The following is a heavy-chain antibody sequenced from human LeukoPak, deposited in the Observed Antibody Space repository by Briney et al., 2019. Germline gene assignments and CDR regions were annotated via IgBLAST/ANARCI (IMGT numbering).Heavy chain of an antibody. V-gene: IGHV4-31*03. Sequence: SETLSLTCTVSGGSISSGGYYLSWIRQHPGKGLEWIGYIYYSGSTYYNPSLKSRVTISVDTSKNQFSLKLSSVTAADTAVYYCASFIAAAGDWYFDLWGRGTLVTVSS. D-gene: IGHD6-13*01. CDR3: ASFIAAAGDWYFDL. J-gene: IGHJ2*01. CDR2: IYYSGST. CDR1: GGSISSGGYY.